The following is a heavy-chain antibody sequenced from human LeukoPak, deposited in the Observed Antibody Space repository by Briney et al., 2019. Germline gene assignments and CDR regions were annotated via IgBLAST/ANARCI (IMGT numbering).Heavy chain of an antibody. D-gene: IGHD5-12*01. V-gene: IGHV4-59*01. CDR2: IYYSGST. Sequence: SETLSLTCTVSGGSISSYYWSWIRQPPGKGLEWIGYIYYSGSTNYDPSLKSRVTISVDTSKNQFSLKLSSVTAADTAVYYCARAIVATICAHFGYWGQGTLVTVSS. CDR3: ARAIVATICAHFGY. CDR1: GGSISSYY. J-gene: IGHJ4*02.